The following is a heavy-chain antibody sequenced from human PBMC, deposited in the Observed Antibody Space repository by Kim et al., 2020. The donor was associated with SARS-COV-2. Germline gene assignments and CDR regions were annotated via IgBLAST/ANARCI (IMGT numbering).Heavy chain of an antibody. CDR2: ISAYNGNT. J-gene: IGHJ5*02. CDR3: ARLTSPYYDFWSGYYSGDYWFDP. Sequence: ASVKVSCKASGYTFTSYGISWVRQAPGHGPEWMGWISAYNGNTNYAQKLQGRVTMTTDTSTSTAYMELRSLGSDDTAVYYCARLTSPYYDFWSGYYSGDYWFDPWGQGTLVTVSS. V-gene: IGHV1-18*01. D-gene: IGHD3-3*01. CDR1: GYTFTSYG.